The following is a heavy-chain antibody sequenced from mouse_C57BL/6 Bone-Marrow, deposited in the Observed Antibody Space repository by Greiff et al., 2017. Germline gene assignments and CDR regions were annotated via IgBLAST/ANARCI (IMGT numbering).Heavy chain of an antibody. Sequence: DVKLVESGGGLVQPGGSLKLSCAASGFTFSDYYMYWVRQTPEKRLEWVAYISNGGGSTYYPDTVKGRFTISRDNAKNTLYLQMSRLKSEDTAMYYCARHGYGDYWGQGTSVTVSS. CDR1: GFTFSDYY. D-gene: IGHD2-2*01. V-gene: IGHV5-12*01. CDR2: ISNGGGST. CDR3: ARHGYGDY. J-gene: IGHJ4*01.